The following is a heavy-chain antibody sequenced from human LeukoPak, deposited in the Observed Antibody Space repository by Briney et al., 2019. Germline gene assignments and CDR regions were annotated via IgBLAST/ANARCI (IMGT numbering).Heavy chain of an antibody. Sequence: ASVKVSCKASGYTFTGYYMHWVRQAPGQGLEWMGWINPNSGGTNYAQKFQGRVTMTRDTSISTAYMELSRLRSDDTAVYYCASAYYYDSSGYYRVSYYYYGMDVWGQGTTVTVSS. CDR2: INPNSGGT. V-gene: IGHV1-2*02. D-gene: IGHD3-22*01. CDR1: GYTFTGYY. J-gene: IGHJ6*02. CDR3: ASAYYYDSSGYYRVSYYYYGMDV.